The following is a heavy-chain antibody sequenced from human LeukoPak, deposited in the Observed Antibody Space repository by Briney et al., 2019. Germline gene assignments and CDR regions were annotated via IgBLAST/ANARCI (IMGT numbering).Heavy chain of an antibody. V-gene: IGHV1-18*01. J-gene: IGHJ4*02. D-gene: IGHD6-19*01. CDR1: GYTFTSYG. Sequence: GASVKVSCKASGYTFTSYGISWVRQAPGQGLEWMGWISAYNGNTNYAQKLQGRVTMTTDTSTSTAYMELRSLRSDDTAVYYCARGRKRGSSGWHANFGYWGQGTLVTVSS. CDR3: ARGRKRGSSGWHANFGY. CDR2: ISAYNGNT.